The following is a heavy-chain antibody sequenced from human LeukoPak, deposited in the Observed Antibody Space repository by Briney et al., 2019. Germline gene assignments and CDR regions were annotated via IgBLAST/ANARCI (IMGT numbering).Heavy chain of an antibody. Sequence: SETLSLTCTVSGGSVSSYYWSWIRQPPGKGLEWIGYIYYSGRTNYNPSLKSRVIISVDTSKNQFSLKLSSVTAADTAVYYCARGTINMAHDAFDIWGEGTMVTVSS. V-gene: IGHV4-59*02. D-gene: IGHD1-7*01. CDR2: IYYSGRT. J-gene: IGHJ3*02. CDR3: ARGTINMAHDAFDI. CDR1: GGSVSSYY.